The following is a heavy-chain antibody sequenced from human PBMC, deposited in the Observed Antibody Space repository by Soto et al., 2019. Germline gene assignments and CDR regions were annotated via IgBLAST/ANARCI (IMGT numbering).Heavy chain of an antibody. J-gene: IGHJ4*02. Sequence: VVSLRISCAASGFTFSVYEMNWVRQAPGKGLEWVSFISRGGSPIYYADSVKGRFTISRDNSKNTLYLQMNSLRAEDTAVYYCAKDRLGYSGYDQAWGQGTLVTVSS. CDR1: GFTFSVYE. D-gene: IGHD5-12*01. CDR2: ISRGGSPI. CDR3: AKDRLGYSGYDQA. V-gene: IGHV3-48*03.